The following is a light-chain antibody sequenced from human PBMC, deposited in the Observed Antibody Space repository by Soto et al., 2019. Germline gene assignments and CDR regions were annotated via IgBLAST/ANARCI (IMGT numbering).Light chain of an antibody. CDR1: QTVGNNY. CDR2: GAS. CDR3: LQSATSPRT. V-gene: IGKV3-20*01. Sequence: EIVLTQSPGTLSLSPGERATLSCRASQTVGNNYLDWYQQKPGQAPRLLIDGASSRATVIPDRFSGSGSGTDFTLTISRLEPEDFAVYYCLQSATSPRTFGQGTKVEIK. J-gene: IGKJ1*01.